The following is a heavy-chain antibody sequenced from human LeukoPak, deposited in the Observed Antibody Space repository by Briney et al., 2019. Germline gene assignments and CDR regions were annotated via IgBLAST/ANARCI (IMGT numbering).Heavy chain of an antibody. CDR2: IYAGGTT. V-gene: IGHV3-66*01. Sequence: GGSLRLSCAASGFTVTNNYMSWVRQAPGKGLEWVSVIYAGGTTSYADSVKGRFTISRDSSKNTLYLQMNNLRDEDTAVYYCAREGYASGTRYGMDVWGQGTTVTVSS. CDR1: GFTVTNNY. D-gene: IGHD3-10*01. CDR3: AREGYASGTRYGMDV. J-gene: IGHJ6*02.